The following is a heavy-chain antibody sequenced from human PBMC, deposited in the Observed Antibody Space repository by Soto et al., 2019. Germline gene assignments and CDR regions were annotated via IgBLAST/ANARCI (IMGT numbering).Heavy chain of an antibody. V-gene: IGHV3-74*03. CDR3: ACLPMPRGACDF. CDR2: INSDGSTT. D-gene: IGHD3-10*01. J-gene: IGHJ4*02. CDR1: GFTFSSSW. Sequence: EVQLVESGGGLVQPGESLRLSCAASGFTFSSSWMHWVRQAPGKGLVWVSRINSDGSTTQYADSGRGRFTISRDNAKNTLFLEVSSLTIEDTAVYFCACLPMPRGACDFWGQGTLVTVSS.